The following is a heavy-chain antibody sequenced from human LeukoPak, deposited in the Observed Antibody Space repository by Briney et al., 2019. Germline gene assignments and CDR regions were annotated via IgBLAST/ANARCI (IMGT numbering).Heavy chain of an antibody. CDR2: IIPIFGTA. Sequence: ASVKVSCKASVGTFTSYAISWVRQAPGQGLEWMGGIIPIFGTANYAQKFQGRVTITADESTSTAYMELSSLRSEDTAVYYCAREAAAGFFDYWGQGTLVTVSS. CDR3: AREAAAGFFDY. V-gene: IGHV1-69*13. D-gene: IGHD6-13*01. CDR1: VGTFTSYA. J-gene: IGHJ4*02.